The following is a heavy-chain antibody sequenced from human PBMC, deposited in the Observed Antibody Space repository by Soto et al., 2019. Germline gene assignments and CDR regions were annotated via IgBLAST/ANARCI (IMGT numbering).Heavy chain of an antibody. J-gene: IGHJ4*02. CDR1: EFTFSNYA. V-gene: IGHV3-23*01. D-gene: IGHD5-12*01. CDR3: ARGGYRVYDGPSDY. CDR2: ISDNGGTT. Sequence: GGSLRLSCAASEFTFSNYAMSWVRQAPGKGLEWVSSISDNGGTTYYADSVKGRFTISRDNSKNTLYLQMNSLRAEDTAVYYCARGGYRVYDGPSDYWGQGTLVTVSS.